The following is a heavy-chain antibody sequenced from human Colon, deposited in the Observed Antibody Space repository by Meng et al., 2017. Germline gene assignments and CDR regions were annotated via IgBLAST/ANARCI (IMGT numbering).Heavy chain of an antibody. D-gene: IGHD4-17*01. CDR2: IYYSGST. V-gene: IGHV4-39*07. CDR1: GGSISSSSYY. Sequence: SETLSLTCTVSGGSISSSSYYWGWIRQPPGKGLGWIGSIYYSGSTYYNPSLKSRVTISVDTSKNQFCLKLSSVTAADTAVYYCARDNFWAVTTDYWGQGTLVTVSS. J-gene: IGHJ4*02. CDR3: ARDNFWAVTTDY.